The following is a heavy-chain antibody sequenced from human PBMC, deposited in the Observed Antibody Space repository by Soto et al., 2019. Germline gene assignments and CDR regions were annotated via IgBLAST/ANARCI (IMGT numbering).Heavy chain of an antibody. Sequence: GGSLRLSCAASGFTFSSYSMNWVRQAPGKGLEWVSYISSSSSTIYYADSVKGRFTISRDNAKNSLYLQMNSLRAEDTAVYYCAVIAAADKASYIHAPLWGQGTLVTVSS. V-gene: IGHV3-48*01. CDR1: GFTFSSYS. J-gene: IGHJ4*02. D-gene: IGHD6-13*01. CDR3: AVIAAADKASYIHAPL. CDR2: ISSSSSTI.